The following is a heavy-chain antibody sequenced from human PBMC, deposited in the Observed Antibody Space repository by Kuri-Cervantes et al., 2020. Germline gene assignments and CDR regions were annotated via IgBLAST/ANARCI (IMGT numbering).Heavy chain of an antibody. CDR2: IYYSGST. D-gene: IGHD6-19*01. CDR3: ASSRRSAWHNFGY. Sequence: GSLRLSCTVSGGSISSYYWSWIRQPPGKGLEWIGYIYYSGSTNYNPSLKSRVTISVDTSKNQFSLKLSSVTAADTAVYYCASSRRSAWHNFGYWGQGTLVTVSS. CDR1: GGSISSYY. V-gene: IGHV4-59*01. J-gene: IGHJ4*02.